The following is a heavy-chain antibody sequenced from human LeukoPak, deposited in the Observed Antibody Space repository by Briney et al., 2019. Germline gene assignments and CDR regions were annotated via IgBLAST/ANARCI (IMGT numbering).Heavy chain of an antibody. CDR1: GFTFSSYW. J-gene: IGHJ3*01. V-gene: IGHV3-7*01. Sequence: SGGSLRLSCAASGFTFSSYWMSWFRQAPGKGLEWVAIIKQDGSEKYYVDSVKGRFTVSRDNAKNSLCLQMDSLRVDDTAVYYCAGDAGWTFGVWGQGTMVTVSS. D-gene: IGHD1-14*01. CDR2: IKQDGSEK. CDR3: AGDAGWTFGV.